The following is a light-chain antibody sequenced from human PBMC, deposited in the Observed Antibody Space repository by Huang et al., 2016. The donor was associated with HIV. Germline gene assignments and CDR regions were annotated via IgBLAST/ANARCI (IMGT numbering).Light chain of an antibody. J-gene: IGKJ5*01. CDR1: ESVSSS. CDR2: DAS. Sequence: EIVMTQSPDTLSVFPGERVTLSCRASESVSSSLAGYQQKSGQAPRLLIYDASTRATGIPAMCSSSGSGTEFTLTINSLLSEDFAVYYCQQYNDWPPITFGQGTRLDMK. CDR3: QQYNDWPPIT. V-gene: IGKV3-15*01.